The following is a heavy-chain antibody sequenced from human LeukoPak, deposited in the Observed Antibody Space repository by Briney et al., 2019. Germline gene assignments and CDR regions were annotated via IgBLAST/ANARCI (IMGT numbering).Heavy chain of an antibody. D-gene: IGHD4-11*01. Sequence: GGSLRLSCEASGFSLRRYWMYWVRQAPGQGLVWVSRINFDGTSITYADSVKGRFTISRDNAQNTLYLQMHSLRGEDTAMYYCARDHAFSKYDIWGQGTLVTVSS. CDR2: INFDGTSI. V-gene: IGHV3-74*03. CDR1: GFSLRRYW. CDR3: ARDHAFSKYDI. J-gene: IGHJ4*02.